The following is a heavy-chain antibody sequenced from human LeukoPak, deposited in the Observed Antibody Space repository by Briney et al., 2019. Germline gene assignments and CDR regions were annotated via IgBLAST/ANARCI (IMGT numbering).Heavy chain of an antibody. CDR1: GFTFRMSG. J-gene: IGHJ4*02. D-gene: IGHD2-15*01. V-gene: IGHV3-7*03. Sequence: GGSLRLSCATSGFTFRMSGVHWVRQAPGKGLEWVANIKQDGSDKYYVDSVKGRFTISRDNVKNSLYLQMNSLRAEDTAVYYCARSLGYCSAGSCFPFDYWGQGTLVTVSS. CDR3: ARSLGYCSAGSCFPFDY. CDR2: IKQDGSDK.